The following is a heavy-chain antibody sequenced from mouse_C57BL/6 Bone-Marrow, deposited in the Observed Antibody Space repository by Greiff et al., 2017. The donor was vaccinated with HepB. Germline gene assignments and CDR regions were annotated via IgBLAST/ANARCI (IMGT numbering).Heavy chain of an antibody. V-gene: IGHV14-2*01. CDR1: GFNIKDYY. D-gene: IGHD1-1*01. J-gene: IGHJ2*01. CDR3: ARAPLYYYGSPYYFGY. Sequence: EVQLQESGAELVKPGASVKLSCTASGFNIKDYYMHWVKQRTEQGLEWIGRIDPEDGETKYAPKFQGKATISADTSSNTAYLQLSSLTSEDTAVYYCARAPLYYYGSPYYFGYWGQGTTLTVSS. CDR2: IDPEDGET.